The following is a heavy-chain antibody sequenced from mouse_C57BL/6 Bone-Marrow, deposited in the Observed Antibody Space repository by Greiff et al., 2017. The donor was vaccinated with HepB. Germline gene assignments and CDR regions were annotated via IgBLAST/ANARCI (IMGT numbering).Heavy chain of an antibody. CDR3: ARGGHGSSPPYFDY. J-gene: IGHJ2*01. D-gene: IGHD1-1*01. Sequence: EVMLVESGGGLLKPGGSLKLSCAASGFTFSSYAMSWVRQTPEKRLEWVATISDGGSYTYYPDNVKGRFTISRDNAKNNLYLQMSHLKSEDTAMYYCARGGHGSSPPYFDYWGQGTTLTVSS. CDR2: ISDGGSYT. CDR1: GFTFSSYA. V-gene: IGHV5-4*03.